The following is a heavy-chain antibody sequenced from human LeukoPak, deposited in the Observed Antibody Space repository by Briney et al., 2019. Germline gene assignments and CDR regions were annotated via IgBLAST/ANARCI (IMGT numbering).Heavy chain of an antibody. J-gene: IGHJ5*02. V-gene: IGHV1-18*01. CDR2: ISAYNGNT. Sequence: GASVKVSCKASGYTFTSYGISWVRQAPGQGLEWMGWISAYNGNTNYAQKLQGRVTMTTDTSTSTAYMELRSLRSDDTAVYYCARGKLGYCSSTSCYSQFDPWGQGTLVTVSS. CDR1: GYTFTSYG. CDR3: ARGKLGYCSSTSCYSQFDP. D-gene: IGHD2-2*01.